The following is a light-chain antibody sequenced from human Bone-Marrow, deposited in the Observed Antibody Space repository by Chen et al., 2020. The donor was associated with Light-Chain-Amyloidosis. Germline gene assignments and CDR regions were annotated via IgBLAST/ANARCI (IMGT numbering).Light chain of an antibody. V-gene: IGLV3-21*02. Sequence: SYVLTQPSSVSVAPGQTATIACGGNNIGSTSVDWYQQTPGQAPLLVVYDDSDRPSGIPERWSGSSSGNTASVTISRVEAGDEADYYCQVWERGSDRPVFGGGTKLTVL. CDR3: QVWERGSDRPV. CDR2: DDS. CDR1: NIGSTS. J-gene: IGLJ3*02.